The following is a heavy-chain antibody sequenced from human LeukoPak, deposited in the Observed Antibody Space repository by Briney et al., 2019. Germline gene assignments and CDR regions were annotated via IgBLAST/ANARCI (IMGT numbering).Heavy chain of an antibody. D-gene: IGHD5-24*01. CDR1: GGSFSGYY. CDR3: ARGSPRWPQPGATYYFDY. V-gene: IGHV4-34*01. J-gene: IGHJ4*02. CDR2: INHSGST. Sequence: PSETLSLTCAVYGGSFSGYYWSWIRQPPGKGLEWIGEINHSGSTNYNPSLKSRVTISVDTSKNQFSLKLSSVTAADTAVYYCARGSPRWPQPGATYYFDYWGQGTLVTVSS.